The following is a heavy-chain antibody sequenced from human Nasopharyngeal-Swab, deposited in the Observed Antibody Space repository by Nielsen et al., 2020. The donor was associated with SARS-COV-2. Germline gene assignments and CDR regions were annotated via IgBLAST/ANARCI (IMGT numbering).Heavy chain of an antibody. CDR3: ARDGDYSGWELTDY. Sequence: LSLTCAASGVTFSTYVMHWVRQAPGKGLEWVTGISSDGSSTHYADSVEGRFTISRDNAKNSLYLQMNSLRAEDTAVYYCARDGDYSGWELTDYWGQGTLVTVSS. CDR2: ISSDGSST. J-gene: IGHJ4*02. CDR1: GVTFSTYV. V-gene: IGHV3-30*04. D-gene: IGHD1-26*01.